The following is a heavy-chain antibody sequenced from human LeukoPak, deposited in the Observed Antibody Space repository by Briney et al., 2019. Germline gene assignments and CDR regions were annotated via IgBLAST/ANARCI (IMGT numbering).Heavy chain of an antibody. CDR2: INPSGGST. D-gene: IGHD2-2*01. CDR3: ARVPPRYCSSTSCSYYYYYYGMDV. V-gene: IGHV1-46*01. J-gene: IGHJ6*02. Sequence: ASVKVSCKASGYTFTSYYMHWVRQAPGQGLEWMGIINPSGGSTSYAQKFQGRVTMTRDTSTSTVYMELSSLRSEDTAVYYCARVPPRYCSSTSCSYYYYYYGMDVWGQGTTVTVSS. CDR1: GYTFTSYY.